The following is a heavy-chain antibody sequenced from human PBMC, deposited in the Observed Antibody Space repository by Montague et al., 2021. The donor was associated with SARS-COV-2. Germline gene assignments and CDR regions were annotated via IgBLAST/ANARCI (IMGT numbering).Heavy chain of an antibody. J-gene: IGHJ3*02. Sequence: TNYNPSLKSRVTISVDTSKNQFSLKLSSVTAADTAVYYCARVPPYYCDSSGYYSGAFDIWGQGIMVTVSS. CDR3: ARVPPYYCDSSGYYSGAFDI. D-gene: IGHD3-22*01. V-gene: IGHV4-61*02. CDR2: T.